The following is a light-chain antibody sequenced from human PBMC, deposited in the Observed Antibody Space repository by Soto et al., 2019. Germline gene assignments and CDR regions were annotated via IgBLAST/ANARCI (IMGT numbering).Light chain of an antibody. CDR2: EVN. Sequence: ALTQPPSASGSPGQSVAISCTGTSSDVGGYNYVSWYQQHPGKAPKLMIYEVNKRPSGVPDRFSASKSGNTASLTVSGLQAEDEADYYCSSHGGSNNFYVFGTGTKVTVL. J-gene: IGLJ1*01. CDR1: SSDVGGYNY. V-gene: IGLV2-8*01. CDR3: SSHGGSNNFYV.